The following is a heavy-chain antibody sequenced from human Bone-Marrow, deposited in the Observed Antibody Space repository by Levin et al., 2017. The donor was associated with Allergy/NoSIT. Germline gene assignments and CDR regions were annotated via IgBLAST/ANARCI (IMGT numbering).Heavy chain of an antibody. CDR1: GFTFSSYG. J-gene: IGHJ4*02. D-gene: IGHD6-19*01. V-gene: IGHV3-30*18. Sequence: GGSLRLSCAASGFTFSSYGMHWVRQAPGKGLEWVAVISYDGSNKYYADSVKGRFTISRDNSKNTLYLQMNSLRAEDTAVYYCAKDHPVAGRWGQGTLVTVSS. CDR3: AKDHPVAGR. CDR2: ISYDGSNK.